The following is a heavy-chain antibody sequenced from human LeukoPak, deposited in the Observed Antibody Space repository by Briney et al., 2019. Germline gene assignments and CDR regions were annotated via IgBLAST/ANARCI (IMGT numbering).Heavy chain of an antibody. V-gene: IGHV3-23*01. CDR2: ISGSGGST. Sequence: TGGSLRLSCAASGFTFSSYAMSWVRQAPGKGLEWVPAISGSGGSTYYADSVKGRFIISTDNSKNTLYLQMNSLRAEDTAVYYCASGFSYGKVDYWGQGTLVTVSS. CDR1: GFTFSSYA. J-gene: IGHJ4*02. CDR3: ASGFSYGKVDY. D-gene: IGHD5-18*01.